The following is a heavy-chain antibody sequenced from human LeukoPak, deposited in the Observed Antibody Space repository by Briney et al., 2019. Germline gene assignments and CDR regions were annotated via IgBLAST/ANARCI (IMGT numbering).Heavy chain of an antibody. Sequence: SETLSLTCTVSGGSITSSSYYWGWIRQPPGKGLEWIGSVYYSGSPYYNPSLKSRVTISVDTSKNQFSLKLSSVTAADTAVYYCARVGYSSGWYVDYWGQGTLVTVSS. CDR2: VYYSGSP. V-gene: IGHV4-39*07. J-gene: IGHJ4*02. CDR1: GGSITSSSYY. D-gene: IGHD6-19*01. CDR3: ARVGYSSGWYVDY.